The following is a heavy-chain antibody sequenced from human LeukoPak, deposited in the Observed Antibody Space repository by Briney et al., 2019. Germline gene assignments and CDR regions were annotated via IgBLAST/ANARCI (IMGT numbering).Heavy chain of an antibody. J-gene: IGHJ3*02. V-gene: IGHV4-30-4*01. CDR2: VYHSGST. D-gene: IGHD3-10*01. CDR1: GGSINSDDYS. CDR3: ARDYYGSGTQGLDAFDI. Sequence: SETLSLTCTVSGGSINSDDYSWSWIRQPPGKGLEWIGYVYHSGSTYYNPSLKSRVTISVDTSKNQFSLKLSSVTAADTAVYYCARDYYGSGTQGLDAFDIWGQGTMVTVSS.